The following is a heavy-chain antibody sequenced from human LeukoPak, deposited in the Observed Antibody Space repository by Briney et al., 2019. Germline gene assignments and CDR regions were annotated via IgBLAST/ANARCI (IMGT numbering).Heavy chain of an antibody. CDR3: ASGYDDSYGMDV. D-gene: IGHD5-12*01. CDR2: IDPSDSYT. J-gene: IGHJ6*04. V-gene: IGHV5-10-1*01. CDR1: GCSFTSYW. Sequence: GESLKISCQGSGCSFTSYWISWVRQMPGKGLEWMGRIDPSDSYTNYSPSFQGHVTISADKSISTAYLQWSSLKASDTAMYYCASGYDDSYGMDVWGKGTTVTVSS.